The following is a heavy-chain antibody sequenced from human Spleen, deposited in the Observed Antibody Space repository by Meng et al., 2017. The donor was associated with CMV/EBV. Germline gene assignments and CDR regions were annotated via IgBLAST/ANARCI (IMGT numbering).Heavy chain of an antibody. V-gene: IGHV1-69*05. CDR3: ASQQRTLLYGHYFDF. J-gene: IGHJ4*02. Sequence: SGGTLNSYAINWVRQAPGQGLEWMGGIIPIFGTTYYAQDLKGRVTITTDESTSTVSVDLSRLRSEDTAVYYCASQQRTLLYGHYFDFWGQGTLVTVSS. D-gene: IGHD1-26*01. CDR2: IIPIFGTT. CDR1: GGTLNSYA.